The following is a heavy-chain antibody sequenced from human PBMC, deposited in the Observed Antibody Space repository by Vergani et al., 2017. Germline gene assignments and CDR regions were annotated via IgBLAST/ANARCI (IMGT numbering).Heavy chain of an antibody. J-gene: IGHJ5*02. CDR1: GFTFDDYA. Sequence: EVQLVESGGGLVQPGRSLRLSCAASGFTFDDYAMHWVRQAPGKGLEWVSGISWNSGSIGYADSVKGRFTISRDNAKNSLYLQMNSLRAEDTAVYYWARDKGPDYYGSGENGFDPWGQGTLVTVSS. CDR2: ISWNSGSI. CDR3: ARDKGPDYYGSGENGFDP. D-gene: IGHD3-10*01. V-gene: IGHV3-9*01.